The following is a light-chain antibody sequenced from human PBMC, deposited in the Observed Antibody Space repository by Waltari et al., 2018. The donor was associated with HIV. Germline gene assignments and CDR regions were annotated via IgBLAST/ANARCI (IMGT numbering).Light chain of an antibody. CDR2: EVH. J-gene: IGLJ3*02. V-gene: IGLV2-23*02. CDR3: CSYSGGSTYWV. Sequence: QSALTQPASLSGSPGQSITISCTGTSSDVGDYNLVSWYQQHPGHAPKLIIYEVHKRPSGVSNRFSASKSGNTASLTIFGLQPEDGADYYCCSYSGGSTYWVFGGGTKLTVL. CDR1: SSDVGDYNL.